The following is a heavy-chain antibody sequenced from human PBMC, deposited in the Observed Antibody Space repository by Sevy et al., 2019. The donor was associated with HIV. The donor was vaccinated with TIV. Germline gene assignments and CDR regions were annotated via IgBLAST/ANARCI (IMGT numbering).Heavy chain of an antibody. CDR2: ISYNGART. CDR1: GFTFSKFA. J-gene: IGHJ3*02. D-gene: IGHD6-19*01. V-gene: IGHV3-23*01. CDR3: AKEFLYSSVGSGGTIDVVDI. Sequence: GGSLRLSCAASGFTFSKFAMSWVRQAPGKGLEWVSGISYNGARTDYADSVKGRFTISRDNSKNTVSLQMNILRAEDTAVYFCAKEFLYSSVGSGGTIDVVDIWGPGKRVTVSS.